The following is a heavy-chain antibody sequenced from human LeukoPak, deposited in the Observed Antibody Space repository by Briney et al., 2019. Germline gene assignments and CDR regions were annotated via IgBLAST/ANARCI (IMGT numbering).Heavy chain of an antibody. CDR2: IYSSGST. Sequence: SETLSLTCSVSNGSISSYYWSWIRQPPGKGLEWIGYIYSSGSTKYNPSLKSRVTISVDRSKNQFSLKLSSVTAADTAVYYCARHYYDSSGYDYGMDVWGQGTTVTVSS. CDR1: NGSISSYY. CDR3: ARHYYDSSGYDYGMDV. J-gene: IGHJ6*02. D-gene: IGHD3-22*01. V-gene: IGHV4-59*12.